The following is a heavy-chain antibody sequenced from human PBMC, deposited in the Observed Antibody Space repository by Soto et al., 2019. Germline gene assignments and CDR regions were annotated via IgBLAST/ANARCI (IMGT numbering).Heavy chain of an antibody. D-gene: IGHD2-21*02. CDR1: GGSISSGGYY. Sequence: QVQLQESGPGLVKPSQTLSLTCTVSGGSISSGGYYWSWIRQHPGKGLEWIGYIYYSGSTYYNPSLKSRVTIXVXTTXNQCSLKLSSVTAADTAVYYCARVCGGDCHYGMDVWGQGTTVTVSS. V-gene: IGHV4-31*03. J-gene: IGHJ6*02. CDR3: ARVCGGDCHYGMDV. CDR2: IYYSGST.